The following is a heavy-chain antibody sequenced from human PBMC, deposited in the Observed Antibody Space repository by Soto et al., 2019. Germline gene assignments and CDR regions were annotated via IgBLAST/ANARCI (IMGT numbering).Heavy chain of an antibody. D-gene: IGHD4-17*01. V-gene: IGHV3-33*01. Sequence: QVQLVESGGGVVQPGRSLRLSCAASGFTFSSYGMHWVRQAPGKGLEWVAVIWYDGSNKYYADSVKGRFTISRDNSKNTLYLQMNRLRAEDTAVYDCASPNGHGDYYDYWGQGTLVTVSS. CDR3: ASPNGHGDYYDY. J-gene: IGHJ4*02. CDR2: IWYDGSNK. CDR1: GFTFSSYG.